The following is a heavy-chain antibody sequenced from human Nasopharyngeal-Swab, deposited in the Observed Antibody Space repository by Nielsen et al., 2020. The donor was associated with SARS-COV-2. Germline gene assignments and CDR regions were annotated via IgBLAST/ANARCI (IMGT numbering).Heavy chain of an antibody. Sequence: SETLSLTCAVYGGSFSGSYWGWIRQPPGKGPEWIAEINHSGSTSYNPSLRSRVTLSVDTSMNQVSLEVSSVTAADTAVYYCARGLSGVVPAPILGLGPYYYYYMDVWGKGTTVTVSS. V-gene: IGHV4-34*01. CDR1: GGSFSGSY. CDR2: INHSGST. D-gene: IGHD2-2*01. J-gene: IGHJ6*03. CDR3: ARGLSGVVPAPILGLGPYYYYYMDV.